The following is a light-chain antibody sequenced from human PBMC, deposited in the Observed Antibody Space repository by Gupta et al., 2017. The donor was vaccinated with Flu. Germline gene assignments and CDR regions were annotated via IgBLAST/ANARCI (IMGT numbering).Light chain of an antibody. CDR3: VSHVSGSIVV. Sequence: TVTLTCALTTAAVSTYHYPCWFQQNPGQAPNLIIHSASTRFSGVPDRFSGSNLDNTAALTITGGQADDEADYYCVSHVSGSIVVFGGGTKLTVL. J-gene: IGLJ3*02. CDR1: TAAVSTYHY. V-gene: IGLV8-61*01. CDR2: SAS.